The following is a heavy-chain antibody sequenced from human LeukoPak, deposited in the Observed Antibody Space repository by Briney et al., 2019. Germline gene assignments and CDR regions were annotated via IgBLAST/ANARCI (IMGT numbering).Heavy chain of an antibody. CDR3: ARARPGRLGVHLDY. V-gene: IGHV4-30-4*01. CDR2: IYYSGST. D-gene: IGHD6-25*01. J-gene: IGHJ4*02. CDR1: GGSISSGDYS. Sequence: SQTPSLTCTVSGGSISSGDYSWSWIRQPPGKGLEWIGYIYYSGSTYYNPSLKSRVTISVDTSKNQFSLKLSSVTAADTAVYYCARARPGRLGVHLDYWGQGTLVTVSS.